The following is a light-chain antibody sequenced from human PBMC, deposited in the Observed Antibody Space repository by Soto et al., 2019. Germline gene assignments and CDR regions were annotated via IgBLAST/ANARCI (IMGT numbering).Light chain of an antibody. Sequence: EIVLTQSPATLSLSPGERATLSCRTSQSVSRYVAWYQQKPGRAPRLLIYDASNRATGIPARFIGSGSGTDFTLTISSLEPEDFAVYYCQQRSNWPITFGQGTRLEIK. CDR2: DAS. J-gene: IGKJ5*01. CDR3: QQRSNWPIT. V-gene: IGKV3-11*01. CDR1: QSVSRY.